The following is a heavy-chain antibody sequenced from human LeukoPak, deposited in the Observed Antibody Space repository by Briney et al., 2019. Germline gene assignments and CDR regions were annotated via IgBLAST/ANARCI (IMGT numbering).Heavy chain of an antibody. D-gene: IGHD2-21*01. CDR1: GGSISHYF. CDR3: ARAPCGGSCHDDY. CDR2: ISNSGRS. V-gene: IGHV4-4*07. J-gene: IGHJ4*02. Sequence: SETLSLTCTVSGGSISHYFWSWIRQLAGKGLEWIGRISNSGRSNYNPSLKSRLSMSIDTSKNQFFLKLNSVSAADTAVYFCARAPCGGSCHDDYWGQGTLVTVSS.